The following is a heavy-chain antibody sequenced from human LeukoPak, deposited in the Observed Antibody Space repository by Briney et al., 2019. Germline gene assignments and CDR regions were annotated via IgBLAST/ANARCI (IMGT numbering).Heavy chain of an antibody. CDR2: ISTSGSTI. J-gene: IGHJ4*02. CDR3: AKDDGIAAAGG. D-gene: IGHD6-13*01. V-gene: IGHV3-11*01. CDR1: GFTFSDDY. Sequence: GGSLRLSCAASGFTFSDDYMTWIRQAPGKGLEWVSYISTSGSTISYADSVKGRFTISRDNAKNTLYLQMNSLRAEDTAVYYCAKDDGIAAAGGWGQGTLVTVSP.